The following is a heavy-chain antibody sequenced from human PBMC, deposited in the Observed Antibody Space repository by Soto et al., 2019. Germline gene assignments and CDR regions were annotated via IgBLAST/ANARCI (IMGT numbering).Heavy chain of an antibody. CDR3: ARDSASYSSSSGSYWYLDL. Sequence: EVQLVESGGGLAQSGGSLRLSCAASGFTFNSYGMNWVRQAPGKGLEWVSYISTGSASIYYADSVKGRFTISRDNAKNSLFLQMNSLGDEDTAVYYCARDSASYSSSSGSYWYLDLWGRGTLVTVSS. V-gene: IGHV3-48*02. CDR1: GFTFNSYG. J-gene: IGHJ2*01. D-gene: IGHD6-6*01. CDR2: ISTGSASI.